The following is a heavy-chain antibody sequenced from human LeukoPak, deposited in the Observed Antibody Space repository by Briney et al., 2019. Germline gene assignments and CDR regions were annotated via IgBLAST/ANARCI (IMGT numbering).Heavy chain of an antibody. CDR3: ASIETGDSVY. V-gene: IGHV4-59*01. CDR2: IYYSGST. Sequence: SETLSLTCTVSGGSISSYYWSWIRQPPGKGLEWIGYIYYSGSTNYNPSLKSRVTISVDTSKNQFSLKLSSVTAADTAVYYCASIETGDSVYWGRGTLVTVSS. CDR1: GGSISSYY. D-gene: IGHD7-27*01. J-gene: IGHJ4*02.